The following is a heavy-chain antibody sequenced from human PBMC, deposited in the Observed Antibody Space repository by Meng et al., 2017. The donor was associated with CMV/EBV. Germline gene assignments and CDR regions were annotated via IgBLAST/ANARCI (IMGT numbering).Heavy chain of an antibody. CDR3: TRGYWSSEGWFDP. V-gene: IGHV3-73*01. CDR2: IRSKANSYAT. CDR1: GFTFSGSA. Sequence: GGSLRLSCAVSGFTFSGSAMHWVRQASGKGLEWVGRIRSKANSYATAYAASVKGRFTISRDDSKNTAYLQMNSLKTEDTAVYYCTRGYWSSEGWFDPWGQGTLVTVSS. D-gene: IGHD2-2*01. J-gene: IGHJ5*02.